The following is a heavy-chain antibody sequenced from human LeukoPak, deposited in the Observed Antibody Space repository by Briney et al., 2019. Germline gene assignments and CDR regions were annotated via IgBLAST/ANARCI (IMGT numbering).Heavy chain of an antibody. V-gene: IGHV3-33*01. D-gene: IGHD1-1*01. J-gene: IGHJ4*02. CDR3: ARDWGTTGTSYYFDY. Sequence: GGSLRLSCAASGFTFSSYGMHWVRQAPGKGLEWVAVIWYDGSNKYYADSVKGRFTISRDNSKNTLYLQMNSLRAEDTAVYYCARDWGTTGTSYYFDYWGQGTLVTVSS. CDR2: IWYDGSNK. CDR1: GFTFSSYG.